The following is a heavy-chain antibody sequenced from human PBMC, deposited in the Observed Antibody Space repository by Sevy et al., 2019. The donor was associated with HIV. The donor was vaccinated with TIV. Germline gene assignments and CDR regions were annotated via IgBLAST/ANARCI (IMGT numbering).Heavy chain of an antibody. J-gene: IGHJ4*02. CDR1: GFTFTSYA. Sequence: GGSLRLSCAASGFTFTSYAMAWVRQAPGKGLEWVSAITAGGDSTFYADSVKGRFTISRDTSKNTLFLQMNSLTPEDTAVYYCAKDGGPSWALYDHWGQRTLVTVSS. V-gene: IGHV3-23*01. CDR3: AKDGGPSWALYDH. CDR2: ITAGGDST. D-gene: IGHD3-16*01.